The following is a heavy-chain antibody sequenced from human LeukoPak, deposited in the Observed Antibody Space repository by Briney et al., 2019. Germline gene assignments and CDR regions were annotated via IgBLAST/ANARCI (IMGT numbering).Heavy chain of an antibody. J-gene: IGHJ4*02. D-gene: IGHD6-13*01. CDR1: GYSFTKYW. Sequence: GESLKISCKGSGYSFTKYWIGWVRQMPGKGLEWMGIIYPSDSDTRYSPSFQGQVTISADKSISTAYLQWSGLKASDTAMYYCARTGIAAAGSWFFDYWGQGTLVTVSS. V-gene: IGHV5-51*01. CDR2: IYPSDSDT. CDR3: ARTGIAAAGSWFFDY.